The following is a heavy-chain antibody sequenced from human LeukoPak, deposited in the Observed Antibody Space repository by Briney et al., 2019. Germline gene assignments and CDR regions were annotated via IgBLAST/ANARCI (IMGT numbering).Heavy chain of an antibody. D-gene: IGHD6-25*01. V-gene: IGHV4-59*01. CDR1: GGSISSYY. J-gene: IGHJ4*02. CDR3: ARVVGSGWPLDY. CDR2: IYYSGST. Sequence: SETLSLTCTVSGGSISSYYWCWIRQPPGKGLEWIGYIYYSGSTNYNPSLKSRVTISVDTSKNQFSLKLSSVTAADTAVYYCARVVGSGWPLDYWGQGTLVTVSS.